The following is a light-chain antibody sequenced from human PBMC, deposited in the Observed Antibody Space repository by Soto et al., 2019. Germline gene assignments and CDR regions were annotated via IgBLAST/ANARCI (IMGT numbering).Light chain of an antibody. V-gene: IGKV3-15*01. J-gene: IGKJ1*01. CDR1: QFVSSR. CDR2: DTS. Sequence: DIVVTQSPATLSASPGERVTLSCRASQFVSSRLAWYQRRPGQVPRLLIYDTSTRAPGISARFSGSGSGTEITLTISSRQSKDFAVYYCQEYIQWPPGMFGPGTMVDIK. CDR3: QEYIQWPPGM.